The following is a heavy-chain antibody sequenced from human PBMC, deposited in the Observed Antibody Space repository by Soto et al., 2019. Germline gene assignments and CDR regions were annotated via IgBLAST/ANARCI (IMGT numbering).Heavy chain of an antibody. V-gene: IGHV3-64D*08. CDR1: GFTFSSYA. CDR2: ISSNGGST. J-gene: IGHJ3*02. CDR3: VKDQAYYDFWSGYPDDDAFDI. Sequence: GGSLRLSCSASGFTFSSYAMHWVRQAPGKGLEYVSAISSNGGSTYYADSVKGRFTISRDNSKNTLYLQMSSLRAEDTAVYYCVKDQAYYDFWSGYPDDDAFDIWGQGTMVTVSS. D-gene: IGHD3-3*01.